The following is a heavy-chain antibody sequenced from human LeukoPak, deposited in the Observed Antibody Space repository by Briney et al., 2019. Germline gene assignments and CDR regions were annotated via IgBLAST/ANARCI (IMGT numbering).Heavy chain of an antibody. J-gene: IGHJ4*02. CDR3: AKDRSGMEYNFDF. CDR1: GFTFNIYG. V-gene: IGHV3-30*18. D-gene: IGHD1-1*01. CDR2: ISYDGSKK. Sequence: PGGSLRLSCVVSGFTFNIYGIHWVRQTPGKGLEWVALISYDGSKKWYADAVKGRFTISRDNSQNTLYLHMDSLRTADTAVYYCAKDRSGMEYNFDFWGQGTLVTVSS.